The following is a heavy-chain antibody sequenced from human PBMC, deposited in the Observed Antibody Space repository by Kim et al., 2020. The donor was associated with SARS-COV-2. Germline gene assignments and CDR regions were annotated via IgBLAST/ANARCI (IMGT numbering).Heavy chain of an antibody. D-gene: IGHD5-12*01. Sequence: NYAQKFQGGVTMTRDTSISTAYMELSRLRSDDTAVYYCARVLNSGYGWFAPWGQGTLVTVSS. V-gene: IGHV1-2*02. J-gene: IGHJ5*02. CDR3: ARVLNSGYGWFAP.